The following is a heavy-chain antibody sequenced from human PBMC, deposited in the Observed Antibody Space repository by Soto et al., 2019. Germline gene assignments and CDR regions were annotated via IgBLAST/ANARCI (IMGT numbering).Heavy chain of an antibody. CDR2: INAGNGNT. CDR3: ARCGYVTLPGNQNYYYYYMDV. CDR1: GYTFTSYA. D-gene: IGHD5-12*01. V-gene: IGHV1-3*01. J-gene: IGHJ6*03. Sequence: ASVKVSCKASGYTFTSYAMHWVRQAPGQRLEWMGWINAGNGNTKYSQKFQGRVTITRDTSASTAYMELSSLRSEDTAVYYCARCGYVTLPGNQNYYYYYMDVWGKGTTVTVSS.